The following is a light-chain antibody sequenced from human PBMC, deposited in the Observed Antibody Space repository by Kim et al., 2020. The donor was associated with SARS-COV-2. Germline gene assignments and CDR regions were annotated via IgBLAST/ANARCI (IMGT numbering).Light chain of an antibody. CDR1: SSNIGAGYA. V-gene: IGLV1-40*01. CDR3: QSYDSSLSGVV. J-gene: IGLJ2*01. Sequence: QRVTISCTGSSSNIGAGYAVPWYQQLPGTAPKLLIYGNTNRPSGVPDRFSGSKSGTSASLAITGLQAEDEADYYCQSYDSSLSGVVFGGGTQLTVL. CDR2: GNT.